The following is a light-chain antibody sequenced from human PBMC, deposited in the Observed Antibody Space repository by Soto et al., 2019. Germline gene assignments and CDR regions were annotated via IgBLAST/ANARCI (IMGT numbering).Light chain of an antibody. CDR1: NIGSKS. CDR2: YDS. V-gene: IGLV3-21*04. CDR3: QVWDGISDHYV. J-gene: IGLJ1*01. Sequence: SYELTQPPSVSVAPGKTARITCGGNNIGSKSVHWYQQKPGQAPVLVIYYDSDRPSGIPERFSDSNSGNTATLTISRVEAGDEADYYCQVWDGISDHYVFGTGTKLTVL.